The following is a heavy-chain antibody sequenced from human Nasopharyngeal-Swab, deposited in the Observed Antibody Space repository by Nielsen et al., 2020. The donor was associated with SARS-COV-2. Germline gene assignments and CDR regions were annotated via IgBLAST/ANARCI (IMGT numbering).Heavy chain of an antibody. CDR3: ARIYCSGGSCYSGIDY. D-gene: IGHD2-15*01. Sequence: WIRQPPGKGLEWIGEINHSGSTNYNPSLKSQVTISVDTSKNQFSLKLSSVTAADTAVYYCARIYCSGGSCYSGIDYWGQGTLVTVSS. J-gene: IGHJ4*02. V-gene: IGHV4-34*01. CDR2: INHSGST.